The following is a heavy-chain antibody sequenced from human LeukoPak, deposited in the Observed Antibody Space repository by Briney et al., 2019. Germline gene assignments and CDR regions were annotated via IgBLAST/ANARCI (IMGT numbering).Heavy chain of an antibody. J-gene: IGHJ4*02. Sequence: GGALILSCAASGFTFSSYSMKWVRQAPGKVLEWVSSISSSSSYIYYADSVNGRFTISRDNAKNSLYLQMNSLRAEDTAVYYCARDRYGDYFFDYWGQGTLVTVSS. CDR1: GFTFSSYS. CDR3: ARDRYGDYFFDY. V-gene: IGHV3-21*01. CDR2: ISSSSSYI. D-gene: IGHD4-17*01.